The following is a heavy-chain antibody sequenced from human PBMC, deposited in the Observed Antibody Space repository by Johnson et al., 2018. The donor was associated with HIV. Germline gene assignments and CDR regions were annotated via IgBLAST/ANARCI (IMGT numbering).Heavy chain of an antibody. J-gene: IGHJ3*02. CDR2: IRYDGSNK. V-gene: IGHV3-30*02. CDR1: GFTFSSYG. D-gene: IGHD5-18*01. CDR3: AKGGGELWFYIAFDI. Sequence: VQLVESGGGVVQPGGSLRLSCAASGFTFSSYGMHWVHQAPGKGLEWVAFIRYDGSNKYYADSVKGRFTISRDNSKNTLYLQMNSLRAEDTAVYYCAKGGGELWFYIAFDIWGQGTMVTVSS.